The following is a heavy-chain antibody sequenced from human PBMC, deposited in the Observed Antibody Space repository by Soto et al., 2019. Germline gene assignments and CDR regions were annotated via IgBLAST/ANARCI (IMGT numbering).Heavy chain of an antibody. CDR1: GFTFSSYG. V-gene: IGHV3-30*18. D-gene: IGHD4-17*01. Sequence: GGSLRLSCAASGFTFSSYGMHWVRQAPGKGLEWVAVISYDGSNKYYADSVKGRFTISRDNSKNTLYLQMNSLRAEDTAVYYCAKPYGDLLSFDYWGQGTLVTVSS. J-gene: IGHJ4*02. CDR2: ISYDGSNK. CDR3: AKPYGDLLSFDY.